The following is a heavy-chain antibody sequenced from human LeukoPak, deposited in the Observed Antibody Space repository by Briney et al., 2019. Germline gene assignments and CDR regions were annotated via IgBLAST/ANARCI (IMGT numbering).Heavy chain of an antibody. V-gene: IGHV3-23*01. D-gene: IGHD1-1*01. CDR2: ISDSGANT. CDR3: AKGRWSPDY. J-gene: IGHJ4*02. CDR1: GFTFSSYA. Sequence: GGSLRLSCAASGFTFSSYAMSWVRQAPGKGLEWVSLISDSGANTYYTDSVKGRFTISRDNSKNSLYLQMDSLRADDTAVYYCAKGRWSPDYWGQGTLVTVSS.